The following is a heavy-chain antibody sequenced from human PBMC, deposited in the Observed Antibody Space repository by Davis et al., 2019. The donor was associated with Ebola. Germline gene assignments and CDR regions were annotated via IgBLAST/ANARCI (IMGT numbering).Heavy chain of an antibody. J-gene: IGHJ4*02. CDR3: ARGHWGNYFDY. CDR2: INHSGST. Sequence: MPSETLSLTCTVSGGSSSSYYWSWIRQPPGKGLEWIGEINHSGSTNYNPSLKSRVTISVDTSKNQFSLKLSSVTAADTAVYYCARGHWGNYFDYWGQGTLVTVSS. V-gene: IGHV4-34*01. CDR1: GGSSSSYY. D-gene: IGHD7-27*01.